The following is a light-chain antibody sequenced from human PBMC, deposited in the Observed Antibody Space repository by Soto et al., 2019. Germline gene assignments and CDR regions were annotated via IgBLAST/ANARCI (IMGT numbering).Light chain of an antibody. Sequence: QSALTQPASMSGSPGQSISISYTGTSCDVGGYNYVSWYQQHPGKAPKLMIYDVSNRPSGVSNRFSGSKSGNTASLTISGLQTQDEADYYCSSYTSSSTSYVFGTGTKLTVL. V-gene: IGLV2-14*01. CDR2: DVS. CDR1: SCDVGGYNY. CDR3: SSYTSSSTSYV. J-gene: IGLJ1*01.